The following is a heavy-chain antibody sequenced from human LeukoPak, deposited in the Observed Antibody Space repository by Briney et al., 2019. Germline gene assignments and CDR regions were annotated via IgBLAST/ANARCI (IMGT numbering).Heavy chain of an antibody. CDR1: GYTFTGYY. Sequence: ASVKVSCKASGYTFTGYYMFWVRQAPGQGLEWMGGINPNSGGTNYAHKFQGRGTITRDTSISTGYMELSSLRSEDTAVYYCATYYLDTSARDWGQGTLVTVSS. V-gene: IGHV1-2*07. CDR3: ATYYLDTSARD. CDR2: INPNSGGT. D-gene: IGHD3-22*01. J-gene: IGHJ4*02.